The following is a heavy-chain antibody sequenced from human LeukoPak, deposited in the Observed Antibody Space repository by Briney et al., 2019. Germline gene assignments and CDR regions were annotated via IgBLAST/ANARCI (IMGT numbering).Heavy chain of an antibody. D-gene: IGHD2-15*01. CDR3: ATLCSGGFCYVDY. CDR2: FVPSVDVA. J-gene: IGHJ4*02. CDR1: GGTFPNYD. Sequence: GASVKVSCKASGGTFPNYDISWVRQAPGQGLEWMGRFVPSVDVANYSLKFRGRVTITADKSTTTVFMELSSLRSEDTAVYYCATLCSGGFCYVDYWGQGILVTVSS. V-gene: IGHV1-69*04.